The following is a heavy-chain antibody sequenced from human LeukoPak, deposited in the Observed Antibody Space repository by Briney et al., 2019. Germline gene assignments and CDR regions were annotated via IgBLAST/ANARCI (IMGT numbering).Heavy chain of an antibody. CDR1: GGSFSGYY. Sequence: SETLSLTCAVYGGSFSGYYWSWIRQPPGKGLEWIGEINHSGSTNYNPSLKSRVTISVDTSKNQLSLKLSSVTAADTAVYYCARGTPGTVDYWGQGTLVTVSS. CDR2: INHSGST. J-gene: IGHJ4*02. CDR3: ARGTPGTVDY. V-gene: IGHV4-34*01.